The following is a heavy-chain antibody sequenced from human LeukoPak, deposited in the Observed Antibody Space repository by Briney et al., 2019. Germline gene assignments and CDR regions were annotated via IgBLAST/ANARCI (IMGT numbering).Heavy chain of an antibody. D-gene: IGHD3-9*01. V-gene: IGHV4-59*08. CDR3: ARAYDILTGYGCWFDP. CDR1: GGSISSYY. CDR2: IYYSGST. J-gene: IGHJ5*02. Sequence: SETLSLTCTVSGGSISSYYWSWIRQPPGKGPEWIGYIYYSGSTNYNPSLKSRVTISVDTSKNQFSLKLSSVTAADTAVYYCARAYDILTGYGCWFDPWGQGTLVTVSS.